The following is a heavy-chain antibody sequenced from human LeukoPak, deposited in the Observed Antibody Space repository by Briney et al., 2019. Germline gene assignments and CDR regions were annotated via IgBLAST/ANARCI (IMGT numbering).Heavy chain of an antibody. CDR1: GGSISSSSYY. CDR2: IYYSGST. CDR3: ATFPTVKDY. D-gene: IGHD4-17*01. V-gene: IGHV4-39*01. Sequence: SETLSLTCTVSGGSISSSSYYWGWIRQPPGKGLEWIGSIYYSGSTYYNPSPKSRVTISVDTSKNQFSLKLSSVTAADTAVYYCATFPTVKDYWGQGTLVTVSS. J-gene: IGHJ4*02.